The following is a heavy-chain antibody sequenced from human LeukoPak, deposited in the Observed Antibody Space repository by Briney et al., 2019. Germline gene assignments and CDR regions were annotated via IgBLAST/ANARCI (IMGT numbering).Heavy chain of an antibody. CDR1: GFTFSNAW. Sequence: GGSLRLSCAASGFTFSNAWMSWVRQAPGKGLEWISYISSSGSITFYADSEKGRFTISRDNARNSLYLQMNSLRAEDTAVYYCASTRSTSDWYTRGFEYWGQGTLVTVSS. CDR2: ISSSGSIT. V-gene: IGHV3-11*01. CDR3: ASTRSTSDWYTRGFEY. J-gene: IGHJ4*02. D-gene: IGHD6-19*01.